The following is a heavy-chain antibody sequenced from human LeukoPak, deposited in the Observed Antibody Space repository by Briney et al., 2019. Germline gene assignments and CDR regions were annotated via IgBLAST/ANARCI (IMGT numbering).Heavy chain of an antibody. Sequence: SETLSLTCTVSGGSISSSSYYWGWVRQPPGKGLEWIGSIYYSGSTYYNPSLKSRVTISVDTSKNQFSLKLSSVTAADTAVYYCARPHGTAYVESHWFDPWGQGTLVTVSS. D-gene: IGHD2-21*01. CDR3: ARPHGTAYVESHWFDP. J-gene: IGHJ5*02. CDR2: IYYSGST. CDR1: GGSISSSSYY. V-gene: IGHV4-39*01.